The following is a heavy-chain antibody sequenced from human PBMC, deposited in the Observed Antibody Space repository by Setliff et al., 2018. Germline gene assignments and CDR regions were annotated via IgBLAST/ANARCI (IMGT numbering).Heavy chain of an antibody. J-gene: IGHJ6*02. CDR3: ARASVASKLGFYYYVMDV. D-gene: IGHD2-15*01. Sequence: SVKVSCKASGGTFSSYAISWVRQAPGQGLEWMGGIIPIFDTANYAQEFQGRVTITADESTSTAYMELSSQRSEDTAVYYCARASVASKLGFYYYVMDVWGQGTTVTVSS. CDR1: GGTFSSYA. V-gene: IGHV1-69*13. CDR2: IIPIFDTA.